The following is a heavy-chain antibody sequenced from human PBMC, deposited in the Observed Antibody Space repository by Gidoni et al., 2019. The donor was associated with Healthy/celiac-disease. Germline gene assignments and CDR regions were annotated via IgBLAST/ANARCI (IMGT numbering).Heavy chain of an antibody. J-gene: IGHJ4*02. D-gene: IGHD3-9*01. Sequence: QVQLQESGPGLVKHSETLSLTCTVSGGSISSYYWSWIRQPPGKGLEWIGYIYYSGSPNYNPSLKRRVTISVDTSKNQFSLKLSSVTAADTAVYYCASGGEGILTGSFDYWGQGTLVTVSS. CDR2: IYYSGSP. CDR3: ASGGEGILTGSFDY. CDR1: GGSISSYY. V-gene: IGHV4-59*01.